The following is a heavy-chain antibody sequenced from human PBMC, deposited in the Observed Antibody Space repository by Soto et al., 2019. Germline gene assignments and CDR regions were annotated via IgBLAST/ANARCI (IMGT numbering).Heavy chain of an antibody. J-gene: IGHJ4*02. D-gene: IGHD3-10*01. CDR1: GFTFSSYA. CDR3: AKDPWGVRGVIISPHLGDY. V-gene: IGHV3-23*01. CDR2: LSDRGGST. Sequence: EVQRLESGGGLLQPWGSLRLSCAASGFTFSSYAMSWVRQAPGKGLEWLSALSDRGGSTYYADSVKGRVTISRDNSKNTLDLQMNSLRDEDTAVYYCAKDPWGVRGVIISPHLGDYWGQGTLVTVSS.